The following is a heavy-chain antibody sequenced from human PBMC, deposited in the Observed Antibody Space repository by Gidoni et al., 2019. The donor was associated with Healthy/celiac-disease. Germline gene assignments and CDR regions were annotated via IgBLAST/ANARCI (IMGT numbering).Heavy chain of an antibody. D-gene: IGHD2-2*01. V-gene: IGHV3-21*01. Sequence: EVQLVESGGGLVKPGGSLRLSCAASGFTFSRYSMNWVRQAPGKGLEWVSSISSISSYIYYADSVKGRFTISRDNAKNSLYLQMNSLRAEDTAVYYCARDIVVVPAAMGYYYGMDVWGQGTTVTVSS. CDR3: ARDIVVVPAAMGYYYGMDV. CDR1: GFTFSRYS. J-gene: IGHJ6*02. CDR2: ISSISSYI.